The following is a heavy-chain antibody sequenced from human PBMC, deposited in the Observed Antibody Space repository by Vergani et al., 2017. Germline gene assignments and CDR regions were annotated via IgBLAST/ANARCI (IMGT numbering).Heavy chain of an antibody. D-gene: IGHD3-10*01. CDR3: TMVRGGDY. J-gene: IGHJ4*02. CDR2: INPNSGGT. Sequence: QVQLVQSGAEVKKPGASVKVSCKVSGYTLTELSMHWVRQAPGQGLEWMGWINPNSGGTNYAQKFQGRVTMTRDTSISTAYMELSRLRSDDTAVYYCTMVRGGDYWGQGTLVTVSS. CDR1: GYTLTELS. V-gene: IGHV1-2*02.